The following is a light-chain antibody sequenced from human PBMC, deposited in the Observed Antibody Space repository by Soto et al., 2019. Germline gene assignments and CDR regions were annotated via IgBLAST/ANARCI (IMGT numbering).Light chain of an antibody. Sequence: EIVLTQSPATLSSSPGERATLSCRASQTVGVRLAWYQHKPGQAPRLIIYDASNRAAGIPARFSGSGSGTDFTLTISRVAPEDFAVYYCQQYGSLPITFGQGTRLESK. CDR1: QTVGVR. V-gene: IGKV3-20*01. CDR2: DAS. J-gene: IGKJ5*01. CDR3: QQYGSLPIT.